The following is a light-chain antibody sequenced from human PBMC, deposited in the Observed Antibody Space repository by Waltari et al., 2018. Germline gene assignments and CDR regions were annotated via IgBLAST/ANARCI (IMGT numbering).Light chain of an antibody. CDR3: QVWDSSTAV. CDR2: RDN. Sequence: SYELTQPLSVSVALGQTARITCGGNKLGSKNVNWYQQKPGQAPVLVVYRDNYRPSGIPERFSGSNSGNTATLTISRVQAGDETDFYCQVWDSSTAVFGGGTKLTVL. CDR1: KLGSKN. J-gene: IGLJ3*02. V-gene: IGLV3-9*01.